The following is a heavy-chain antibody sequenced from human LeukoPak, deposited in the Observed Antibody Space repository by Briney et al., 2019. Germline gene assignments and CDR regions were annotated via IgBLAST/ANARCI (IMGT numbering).Heavy chain of an antibody. D-gene: IGHD6-13*01. CDR3: ARMSSSWYWFDP. CDR1: GGPISNYY. V-gene: IGHV4-59*01. Sequence: SETLSLTCTVSGGPISNYYWSWIRQSPGKGLEWIGYIYYSGTTNYNPSLKSRAIISVDTSKNQFSLKLSSVTAADTAVYYCARMSSSWYWFDPWGQGTLVTVSS. CDR2: IYYSGTT. J-gene: IGHJ5*02.